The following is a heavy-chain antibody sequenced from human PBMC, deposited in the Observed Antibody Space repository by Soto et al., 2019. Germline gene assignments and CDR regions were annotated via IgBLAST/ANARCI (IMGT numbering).Heavy chain of an antibody. V-gene: IGHV1-8*01. J-gene: IGHJ5*02. CDR1: GYSFTRHD. D-gene: IGHD3-10*01. CDR3: ARGKGSGWLDP. Sequence: ASVKVSCNASGYSFTRHDINWVRQATGQGLEWMGWMNPTGGNTGYAQKFQGRVTMTRNTSISTAYMELSSLRSDDTAVYYCARGKGSGWLDPWGQATIVTVYS. CDR2: MNPTGGNT.